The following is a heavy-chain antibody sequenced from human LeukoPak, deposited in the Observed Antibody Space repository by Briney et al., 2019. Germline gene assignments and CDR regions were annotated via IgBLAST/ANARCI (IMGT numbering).Heavy chain of an antibody. J-gene: IGHJ6*02. CDR3: AKGDSGHDYGYDYGMDV. V-gene: IGHV3-23*01. Sequence: GGSLRLSCVASGLTFRRYAMSWVRQAPGKGLEWVSAISGSGDSTYYADSVKGRFTISRDNSRNTLYLQINSLTAEDTAVYYWAKGDSGHDYGYDYGMDVWGQGTTVTVSS. CDR2: ISGSGDST. CDR1: GLTFRRYA. D-gene: IGHD5-12*01.